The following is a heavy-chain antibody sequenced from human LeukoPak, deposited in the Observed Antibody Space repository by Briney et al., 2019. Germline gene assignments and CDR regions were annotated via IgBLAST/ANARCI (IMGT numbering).Heavy chain of an antibody. CDR3: ANYRKPQGLDF. CDR2: ISANGADT. Sequence: EGSLRLSCKVSRFTFSTYASSWVRQAPGQGLEWVSAISANGADTYYADSVRGRFTISRDNSKNTLYLQLNTLRAEDTAVYYCANYRKPQGLDFWGQGTLVTVSS. V-gene: IGHV3-23*01. J-gene: IGHJ4*02. CDR1: RFTFSTYA. D-gene: IGHD1-14*01.